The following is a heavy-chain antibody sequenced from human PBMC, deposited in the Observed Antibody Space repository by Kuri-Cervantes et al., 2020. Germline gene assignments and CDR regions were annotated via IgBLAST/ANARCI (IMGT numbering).Heavy chain of an antibody. J-gene: IGHJ4*02. Sequence: GGSLRLSCAASGFTFSSYWMSWVRQAPGKGLEWVANIKQDGSEKYYVDSVKGRFTISRDNAKSSLYLQMNSLRAEDTAVYYCARVPHSVATTRYYFDYWGQGTLVTVSS. CDR2: IKQDGSEK. CDR1: GFTFSSYW. V-gene: IGHV3-7*01. D-gene: IGHD5-12*01. CDR3: ARVPHSVATTRYYFDY.